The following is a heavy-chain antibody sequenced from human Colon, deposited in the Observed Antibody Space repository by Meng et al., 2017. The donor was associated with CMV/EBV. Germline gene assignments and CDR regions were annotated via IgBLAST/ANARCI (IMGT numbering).Heavy chain of an antibody. J-gene: IGHJ3*02. Sequence: GESLKISCAASGFTFSSYWMSWVRQAPGKGLEWVANIKQDGSEKYYVDSVKGRFTISRDNAENSLYLQMNSLRAEDTAVYYCARDVFRGEAFDIWGQGTMVTVSS. V-gene: IGHV3-7*01. CDR2: IKQDGSEK. D-gene: IGHD3-3*01. CDR1: GFTFSSYW. CDR3: ARDVFRGEAFDI.